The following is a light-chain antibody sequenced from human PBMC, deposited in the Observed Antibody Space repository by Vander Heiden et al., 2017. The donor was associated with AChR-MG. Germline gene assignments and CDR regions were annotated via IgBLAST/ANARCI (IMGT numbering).Light chain of an antibody. Sequence: EIVLTQSPGTLSLSPGERATLSCRASQSVSSSYLAWYQQKPGQAPRLLIYGASSRATGIPDRFSGSGSGTDFTLTISRREPEDFAVYYCQQYGSSPMSTFGQGTRLELK. J-gene: IGKJ2*01. CDR2: GAS. CDR3: QQYGSSPMST. CDR1: QSVSSSY. V-gene: IGKV3-20*01.